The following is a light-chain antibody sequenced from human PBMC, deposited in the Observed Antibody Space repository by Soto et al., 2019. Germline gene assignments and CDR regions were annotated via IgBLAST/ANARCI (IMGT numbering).Light chain of an antibody. CDR2: GTS. CDR3: HQYNFWPS. J-gene: IGKJ1*01. Sequence: EVVMTQSPATLSVSPGESATLSCRASQTVSSNLAWYQRKPGQSRRLLIYGTSTRATGVPARFSGSGSGTEFTLSISSLQSEDFAVYYCHQYNFWPSFGQGTKVDIK. CDR1: QTVSSN. V-gene: IGKV3-15*01.